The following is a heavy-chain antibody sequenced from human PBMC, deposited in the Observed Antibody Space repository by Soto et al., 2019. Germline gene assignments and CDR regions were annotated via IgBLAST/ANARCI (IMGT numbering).Heavy chain of an antibody. CDR3: ARDFSGRRFLAMGFDP. CDR2: ISPYNDKT. D-gene: IGHD3-3*01. Sequence: GASVKVSCKASGYPFTTFGISWVRQAPGQGLEWMGWISPYNDKTDYPQSLQGRVTMTTDTSTTTAYLELRSLRSDDTAIYYCARDFSGRRFLAMGFDPWGQGTLVTVSS. J-gene: IGHJ5*02. CDR1: GYPFTTFG. V-gene: IGHV1-18*01.